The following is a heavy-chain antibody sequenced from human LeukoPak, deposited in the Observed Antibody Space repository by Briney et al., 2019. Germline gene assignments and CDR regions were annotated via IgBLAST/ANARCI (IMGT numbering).Heavy chain of an antibody. D-gene: IGHD3-22*01. CDR2: ISSSGSTI. CDR1: GFTFSNYY. Sequence: GGSLRLSCAASGFTFSNYYMSWIRQAPGKWLEWVSYISSSGSTIYYADSVKGRFTISRDNAKNSLYLQMNSLRAEDTAVYYCARAVAYYDSSGYYRGCAFDIWGQGTMVTVSS. V-gene: IGHV3-11*04. J-gene: IGHJ3*02. CDR3: ARAVAYYDSSGYYRGCAFDI.